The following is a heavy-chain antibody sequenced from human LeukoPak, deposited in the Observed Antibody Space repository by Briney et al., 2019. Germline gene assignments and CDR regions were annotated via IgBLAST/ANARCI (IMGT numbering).Heavy chain of an antibody. CDR2: ISGSGGSA. CDR3: AKFRGSSSWYGGDYFDY. V-gene: IGHV3-23*01. D-gene: IGHD6-13*01. CDR1: GFTFSSYA. Sequence: GGSLRLSCAASGFTFSSYAMSWVRQAPGKGLEWVSAISGSGGSAYYADSVKGRFTISRDNSKNTLYLQMNSLRAEDTAVYYCAKFRGSSSWYGGDYFDYWGQGTLVTVSS. J-gene: IGHJ4*02.